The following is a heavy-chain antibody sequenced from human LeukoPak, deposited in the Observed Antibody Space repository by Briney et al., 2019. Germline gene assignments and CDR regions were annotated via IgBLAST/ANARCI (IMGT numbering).Heavy chain of an antibody. J-gene: IGHJ3*02. Sequence: SETLSLTCTVSGGSISSYYWSWLRQPPGKGLEWIGRIYYSGSTNYKLSLKSRVTISVDTSKNQYSLKLSSVTAADTAVYYCARDPHCSRTSCYTAAFDIWGQGTMVTVSS. CDR2: IYYSGST. V-gene: IGHV4-59*01. D-gene: IGHD2-2*02. CDR1: GGSISSYY. CDR3: ARDPHCSRTSCYTAAFDI.